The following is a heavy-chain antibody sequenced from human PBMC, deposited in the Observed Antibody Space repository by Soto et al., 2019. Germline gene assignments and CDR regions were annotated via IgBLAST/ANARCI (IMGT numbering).Heavy chain of an antibody. V-gene: IGHV5-10-1*01. D-gene: IGHD3-22*01. CDR2: IDPSDSYT. CDR1: GYSFSTYW. CDR3: ARRHMLSRGRANDSSVNWFDP. J-gene: IGHJ5*02. Sequence: GASLKISCKGSGYSFSTYWINWVRQMPGKGLEWMGRIDPSDSYTNYSPSFQGHVTISADKSISTAYLQWSSLKASDTAMYYCARRHMLSRGRANDSSVNWFDPWGQGTLVTVSS.